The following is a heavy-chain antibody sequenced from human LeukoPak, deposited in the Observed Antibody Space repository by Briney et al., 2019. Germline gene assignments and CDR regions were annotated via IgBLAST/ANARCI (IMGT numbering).Heavy chain of an antibody. V-gene: IGHV3-23*01. CDR1: GFTFSSYA. J-gene: IGHJ4*02. D-gene: IGHD3-22*01. CDR3: AKDPPLYYYDSSGQKPY. CDR2: ISGSGGST. Sequence: PGGSLRLSCAASGFTFSSYAMSWVRQAPGKGLEWVSAISGSGGSTYYADSVKGRFTISRDNSKNTLYLQMNSLRAEDTAVYYCAKDPPLYYYDSSGQKPYWGQGTLVTASS.